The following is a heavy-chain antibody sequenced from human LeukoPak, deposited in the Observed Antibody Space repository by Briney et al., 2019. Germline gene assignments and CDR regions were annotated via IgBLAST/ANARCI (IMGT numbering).Heavy chain of an antibody. D-gene: IGHD2-15*01. J-gene: IGHJ5*02. CDR3: AREKDERGNWFDP. V-gene: IGHV4-59*12. CDR1: GGSISSYY. CDR2: IYYSGST. Sequence: SETLSLTCTVSGGSISSYYWSWIRQPPGKGLEWIGYIYYSGSTNYNPSLKSRVTISVDTSKNQFSLKLSSVTAADAAVYYCAREKDERGNWFDPWGQGNLVTVSS.